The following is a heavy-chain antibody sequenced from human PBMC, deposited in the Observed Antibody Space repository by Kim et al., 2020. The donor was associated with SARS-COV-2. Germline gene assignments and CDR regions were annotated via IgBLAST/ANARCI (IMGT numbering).Heavy chain of an antibody. CDR3: AHRIYGQSFDY. Sequence: SGPTLVKPTQTLTLTCTFSGFSLSTSGVGVGWIRQPPGKALEWLALIYWDDDKRYSPSLKSRLTITKDTSKNQVVLTMTNMYAVDTATYYCAHRIYGQSFDYWGQGTLVTVSS. CDR1: GFSLSTSGVG. J-gene: IGHJ4*02. D-gene: IGHD4-17*01. CDR2: IYWDDDK. V-gene: IGHV2-5*02.